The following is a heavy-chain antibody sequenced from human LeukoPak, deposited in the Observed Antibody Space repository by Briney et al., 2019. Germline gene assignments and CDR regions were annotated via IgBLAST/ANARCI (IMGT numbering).Heavy chain of an antibody. CDR2: IYYSGST. CDR1: GGSISSYY. CDR3: ARDPHFDY. Sequence: SETLSLTCTVSGGSISSYYWSWIRQPPGKGLEWIGYIYYSGSTNYNPSLKSRVTISIDTSKNQFSLKLSSVTAADTAVYCCARDPHFDYWGQGTLVTVSS. V-gene: IGHV4-59*01. J-gene: IGHJ4*02.